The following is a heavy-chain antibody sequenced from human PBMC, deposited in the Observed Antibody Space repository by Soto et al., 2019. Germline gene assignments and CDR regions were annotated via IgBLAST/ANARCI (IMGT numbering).Heavy chain of an antibody. D-gene: IGHD2-2*01. J-gene: IGHJ5*02. CDR3: ARGRRXIVVVPAPGSGFDP. CDR1: GGSFSGYY. Sequence: SETLSLTCAVYGGSFSGYYWSWIRQPPGKGLEWIGEINHSGSTNYNPSLKSRVTISVDTSKNQFSLKLSSVTAADTAVYYCARGRRXIVVVPAPGSGFDPWGQGTLVTVSS. CDR2: INHSGST. V-gene: IGHV4-34*01.